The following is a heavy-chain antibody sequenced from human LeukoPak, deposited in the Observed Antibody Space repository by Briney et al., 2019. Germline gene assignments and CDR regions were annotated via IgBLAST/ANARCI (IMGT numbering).Heavy chain of an antibody. CDR2: INIDGSST. CDR3: ARVRTTYYYDTTGYSFDH. J-gene: IGHJ4*02. D-gene: IGHD3-22*01. CDR1: GFTFSNFW. Sequence: QPGGSLRLSCAASGFTFSNFWIHWVRQAPGKGLVWVSRINIDGSSTNYAGSVKGRLTISRDNAKNTVSLQMNGLRVEDTAVYYCARVRTTYYYDTTGYSFDHWGQGTLVTVSS. V-gene: IGHV3-74*01.